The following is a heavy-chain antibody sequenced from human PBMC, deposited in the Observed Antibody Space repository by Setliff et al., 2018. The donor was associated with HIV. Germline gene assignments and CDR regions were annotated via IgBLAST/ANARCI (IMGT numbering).Heavy chain of an antibody. CDR2: IDDSGSI. Sequence: SETLSLTCAVYTESLTRYDWAWIRQSPEKGLEWIGEIDDSGSIIYNPSLQSRVTMSVDTSKNQFSLKLSSVTAADTAVYYCARVVPDSSGYWSLVGGYYFDYWGQGTLVTVSS. D-gene: IGHD3-22*01. V-gene: IGHV4-34*01. J-gene: IGHJ4*02. CDR1: TESLTRYD. CDR3: ARVVPDSSGYWSLVGGYYFDY.